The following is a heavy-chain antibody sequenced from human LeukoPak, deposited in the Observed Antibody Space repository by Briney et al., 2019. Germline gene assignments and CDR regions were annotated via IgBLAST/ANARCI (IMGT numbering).Heavy chain of an antibody. CDR3: ARGDYGDYDRNWFDP. CDR1: GGSISSGDYY. CDR2: IYYSGST. Sequence: PSETLSLTCTVSGGSISSGDYYWSWIRQPPGKGLEWIGYIYYSGSTYYNPSLKSRVTISVDTSNNQFSLKLSSVTAADTAVYYCARGDYGDYDRNWFDPWGQGTLVTVSS. V-gene: IGHV4-30-4*01. D-gene: IGHD4-17*01. J-gene: IGHJ5*02.